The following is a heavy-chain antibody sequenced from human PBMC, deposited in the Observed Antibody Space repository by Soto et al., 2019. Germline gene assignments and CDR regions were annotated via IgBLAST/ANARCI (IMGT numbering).Heavy chain of an antibody. J-gene: IGHJ1*01. V-gene: IGHV3-21*01. Sequence: EVQLVESGGGLVKPGGSLRLSCAASGFTFSSWSMNWVRQAPGKGLEWVSSISSSSYYIDYADSVKGRFTISRDNAKNSLYLQMNCLRAEDTAVYYCARDVSSSTSCYENWGQGTLVTVSS. CDR3: ARDVSSSTSCYEN. D-gene: IGHD2-2*01. CDR2: ISSSSYYI. CDR1: GFTFSSWS.